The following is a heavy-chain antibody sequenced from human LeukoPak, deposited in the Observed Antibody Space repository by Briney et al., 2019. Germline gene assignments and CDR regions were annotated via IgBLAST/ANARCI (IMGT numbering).Heavy chain of an antibody. V-gene: IGHV3-53*01. CDR2: IYSGETT. J-gene: IGHJ4*02. D-gene: IGHD2-15*01. Sequence: GGSLRLSRTASGFPVTRNYMSWVRQAPGKGLEWVSAIYSGETTEYADSVKGRFIISRDSSKNSLYLQMNSLRTEDTAVYYCATLYGGQRADGYWGQGTLVTVSS. CDR3: ATLYGGQRADGY. CDR1: GFPVTRNY.